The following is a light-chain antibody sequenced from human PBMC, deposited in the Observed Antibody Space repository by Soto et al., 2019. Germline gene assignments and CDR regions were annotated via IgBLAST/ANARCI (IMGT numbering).Light chain of an antibody. CDR3: QQYNNWPPWT. CDR2: DAS. J-gene: IGKJ1*01. CDR1: QSVSNN. Sequence: ILMTQSPATLSVSPGERATLSCRASQSVSNNLAWYQQKPGQAPRLLIYDASTRATGIPARFSGSGSGTELTLTISGLQSEDFAVYYCQQYNNWPPWTFGKGTKVEIK. V-gene: IGKV3-15*01.